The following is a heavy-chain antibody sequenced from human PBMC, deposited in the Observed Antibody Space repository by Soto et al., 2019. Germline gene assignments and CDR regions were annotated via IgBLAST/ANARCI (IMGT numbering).Heavy chain of an antibody. V-gene: IGHV3-30*03. J-gene: IGHJ4*02. CDR3: ASGIFIAVAGMWPENDY. CDR2: ISYDASNK. Sequence: QVQLVESGGGVVQPGRSLRLSCAASGFTFSSYGMHWVRQAPGKGLEWVAVISYDASNKYYADSVKGRFTISRDNSKNTLYLQMNSLRAEDTAVYYCASGIFIAVAGMWPENDYWGQGTLVTVSS. D-gene: IGHD6-19*01. CDR1: GFTFSSYG.